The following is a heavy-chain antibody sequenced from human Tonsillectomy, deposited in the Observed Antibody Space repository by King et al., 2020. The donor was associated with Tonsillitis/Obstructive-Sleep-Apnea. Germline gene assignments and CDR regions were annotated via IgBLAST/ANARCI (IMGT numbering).Heavy chain of an antibody. Sequence: VQLVESGAEVKKPGASVKVSCQASGYTFNSYGIIWVRQAPGQGLEWMGWISGFSGDKKYAQKLQGRVTMTTETPTSTAYMELRSLRSEDTAVYYCARARGVAGKFWFDPWGQGTLVTVSS. J-gene: IGHJ5*02. V-gene: IGHV1-18*01. CDR3: ARARGVAGKFWFDP. D-gene: IGHD6-19*01. CDR2: ISGFSGDK. CDR1: GYTFNSYG.